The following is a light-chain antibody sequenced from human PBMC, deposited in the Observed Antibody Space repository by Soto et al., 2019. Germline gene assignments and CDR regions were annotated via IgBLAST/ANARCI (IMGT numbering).Light chain of an antibody. CDR3: QQYGSSPLIT. J-gene: IGKJ5*01. Sequence: EIVLTQSPGTLSLSPGERATLSCRASQSISNNYLAWYQQKPGQAPRFIIYGASTRATGIPDRFSGSGSGTDFTLTVSRLETEDFAVYYCQQYGSSPLITFGQGTRLEIK. CDR1: QSISNNY. V-gene: IGKV3-20*01. CDR2: GAS.